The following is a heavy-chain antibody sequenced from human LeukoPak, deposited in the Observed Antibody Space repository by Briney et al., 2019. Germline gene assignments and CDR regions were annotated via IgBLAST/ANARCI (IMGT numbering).Heavy chain of an antibody. CDR2: INPSGGST. J-gene: IGHJ5*01. D-gene: IGHD6-13*01. V-gene: IGHV1-46*01. Sequence: ASVKVSCKASGYTFTSYYMHWVRQAPGQGLEWMGIINPSGGSTSYAQKFQGRVTMTRDMSTSTVYMELSSLRSEDTAVYYRARARITAAGIDSWGQGTLVTVSS. CDR3: ARARITAAGIDS. CDR1: GYTFTSYY.